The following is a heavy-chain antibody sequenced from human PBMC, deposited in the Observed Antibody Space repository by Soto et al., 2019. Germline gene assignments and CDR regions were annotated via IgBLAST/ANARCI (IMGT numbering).Heavy chain of an antibody. CDR1: GFTFSSYG. Sequence: QVQLVESGGGVVQPGRSLRLSCAASGFTFSSYGMHWVRQAPGKGLEWVAVISYDGSNKYYADSVKGRFTISRDNPKNTLYLQMNSLRAEDTAVFYCAKDRTPFWWIDVFYAMDVWGQGTTVTVSS. D-gene: IGHD3-16*01. J-gene: IGHJ6*02. CDR3: AKDRTPFWWIDVFYAMDV. CDR2: ISYDGSNK. V-gene: IGHV3-30*18.